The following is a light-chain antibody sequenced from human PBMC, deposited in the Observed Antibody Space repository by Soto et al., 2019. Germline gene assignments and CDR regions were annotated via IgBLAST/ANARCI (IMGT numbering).Light chain of an antibody. V-gene: IGKV3-15*01. CDR3: QQHNVWPAT. CDR1: QSVRSN. CDR2: EAS. Sequence: EIVMTQSPATLSLSPGERFTLSCRASQSVRSNLAWYQQKPGQAPRLLIYEASTRATGVPARFSGSGSGTEFTLTISSLQSEDFAVYYCQQHNVWPATFGQGTKVEIK. J-gene: IGKJ1*01.